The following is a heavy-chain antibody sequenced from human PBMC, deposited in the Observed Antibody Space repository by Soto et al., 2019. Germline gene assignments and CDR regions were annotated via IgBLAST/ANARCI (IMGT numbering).Heavy chain of an antibody. CDR1: GGSFSGYY. Sequence: QVQLQRWGAGLLKPSETLSLTCAVYGGSFSGYYWSWIRQPPRKGLEWIGEINHSGSTNDNPSLKSRVTISVDTSKNQFSLKLNSVTAADTAVYYCARGSRRGIDYWGQGTLVTVSS. CDR3: ARGSRRGIDY. J-gene: IGHJ4*02. CDR2: INHSGST. V-gene: IGHV4-34*01. D-gene: IGHD3-16*01.